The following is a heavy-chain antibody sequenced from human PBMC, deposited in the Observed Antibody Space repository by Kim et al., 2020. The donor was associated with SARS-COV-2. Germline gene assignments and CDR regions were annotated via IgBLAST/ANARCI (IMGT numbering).Heavy chain of an antibody. CDR1: GYTFTSYG. D-gene: IGHD4-17*01. V-gene: IGHV1-18*01. CDR3: ARETKTTVTTFDDY. Sequence: ASVKVSCKASGYTFTSYGISWVRQAPGQGLEWMGWISAYNGNTNYAQKLQGRVTMTTDTSTSTAYMELRSLRSDDTAVYYCARETKTTVTTFDDYWGQGTLVTVSS. J-gene: IGHJ4*02. CDR2: ISAYNGNT.